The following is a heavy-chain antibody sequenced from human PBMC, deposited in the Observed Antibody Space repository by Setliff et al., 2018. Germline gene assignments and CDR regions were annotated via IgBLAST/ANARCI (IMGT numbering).Heavy chain of an antibody. J-gene: IGHJ5*01. CDR1: GGSITSGGYS. V-gene: IGHV4-30-2*01. Sequence: SETLSLTCVVSGGSITSGGYSWSWIRQPPGKGLEWIGYIYQSGTTYYNPSLKTRVTISTDTSKNEFSLRLSSVTAADTAVYYCVKPTWAGEVSSPFAFWFESWGQGTLVTVSS. CDR2: IYQSGTT. D-gene: IGHD3-3*01. CDR3: VKPTWAGEVSSPFAFWFES.